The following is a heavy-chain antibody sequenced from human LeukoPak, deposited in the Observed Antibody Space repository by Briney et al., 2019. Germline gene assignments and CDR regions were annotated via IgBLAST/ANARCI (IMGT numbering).Heavy chain of an antibody. Sequence: ASVKVSCKASGYTFTGYYMHWVRQAPGQGLEWMGWINPNSGGTNYAQKFQGRVTMTRDTSISTAYMELSRLRSDDTAVYYCARDQTDYSNYWQGPGYYGMDVWGQGTTVTVSS. CDR3: ARDQTDYSNYWQGPGYYGMDV. CDR1: GYTFTGYY. CDR2: INPNSGGT. V-gene: IGHV1-2*02. D-gene: IGHD4-11*01. J-gene: IGHJ6*02.